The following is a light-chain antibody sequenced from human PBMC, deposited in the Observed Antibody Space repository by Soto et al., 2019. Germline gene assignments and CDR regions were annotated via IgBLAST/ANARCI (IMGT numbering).Light chain of an antibody. CDR3: QQYDKWPPT. CDR1: QSVSTI. CDR2: GAS. J-gene: IGKJ1*01. V-gene: IGKV3-15*01. Sequence: EIVMTQSPATLSVSPGERTTLSCRASQSVSTISAWYQQKPGQAPRLLIYGASTRATGIPVRFSGSGSGTEFTLAISSLQSEDFAVYYCQQYDKWPPTFGQGTKVDI.